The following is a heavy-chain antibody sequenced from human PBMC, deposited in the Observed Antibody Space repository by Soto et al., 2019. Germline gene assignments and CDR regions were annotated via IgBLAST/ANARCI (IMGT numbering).Heavy chain of an antibody. CDR1: GFTVSSNY. J-gene: IGHJ6*02. CDR2: IYSGGST. CDR3: ARVGVETGTTDTYYYYGMDV. Sequence: EVQLVESGGGLVQPGGSLRLSCAASGFTVSSNYMSWVRQAPGKGLEWVSVIYSGGSTYYADSVKGRFTISRDNSKNTLYLQMNSLRAEDTAVYYCARVGVETGTTDTYYYYGMDVWGQGTTVTVSS. V-gene: IGHV3-66*01. D-gene: IGHD1-1*01.